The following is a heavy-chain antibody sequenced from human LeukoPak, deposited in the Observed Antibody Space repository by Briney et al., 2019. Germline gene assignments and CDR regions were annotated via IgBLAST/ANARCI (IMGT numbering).Heavy chain of an antibody. CDR2: INPNSGAT. J-gene: IGHJ5*02. CDR1: GYTFTGYY. D-gene: IGHD4-23*01. Sequence: ASVTVSCTASGYTFTGYYIHWVRQAPGQGLEWMGWINPNSGATKYAQKFQGRVTMTRDTSNSTAYMELTRLRSDDTAVFYCARQTPTIRALGSWGQGTLVTVSS. V-gene: IGHV1-2*02. CDR3: ARQTPTIRALGS.